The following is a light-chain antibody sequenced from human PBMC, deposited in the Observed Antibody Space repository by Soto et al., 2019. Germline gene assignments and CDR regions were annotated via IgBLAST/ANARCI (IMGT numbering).Light chain of an antibody. CDR3: TSYGGRNNLV. V-gene: IGLV2-8*01. J-gene: IGLJ2*01. CDR2: EVN. Sequence: QSVLTQPPSASGSPGQSVTISCTGTSSDVGGYNYVSWYQQHPGKVPKLMIYEVNKRPSGVPDRFSGSKSGNTASLTVSGLKAEDGGDYSGTSYGGRNNLVFGGGTK. CDR1: SSDVGGYNY.